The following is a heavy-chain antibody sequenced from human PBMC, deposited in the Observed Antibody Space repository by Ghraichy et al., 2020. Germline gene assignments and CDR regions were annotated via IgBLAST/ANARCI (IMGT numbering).Heavy chain of an antibody. CDR3: VKESYGGISYYYYGMDV. CDR1: GFTFSSYA. CDR2: ISSNGGST. Sequence: GKSLNISCSASGFTFSSYAMHWVRQAPGKGLEYVSAISSNGGSTYYADSVKGRFTISGDNSKNTLYLQMSSLRAEETAVYYCVKESYGGISYYYYGMDVWGQGTTVTVSS. J-gene: IGHJ6*02. D-gene: IGHD4-23*01. V-gene: IGHV3-64D*06.